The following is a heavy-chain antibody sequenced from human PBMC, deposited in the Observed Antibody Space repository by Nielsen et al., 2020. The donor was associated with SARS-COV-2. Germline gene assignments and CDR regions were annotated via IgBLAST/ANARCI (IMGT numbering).Heavy chain of an antibody. V-gene: IGHV4-59*01. Sequence: SETLSLTCTVSGGSISSYYWSWIRQPPGKGLEWIGYVHYSGTTSYNPSLKSRVTISLDTSKNQFFLKLTSVTAADRATYYCARDYYGDYLDGFDFWGHGTMVTVSS. CDR2: VHYSGTT. CDR1: GGSISSYY. CDR3: ARDYYGDYLDGFDF. J-gene: IGHJ3*01. D-gene: IGHD4-17*01.